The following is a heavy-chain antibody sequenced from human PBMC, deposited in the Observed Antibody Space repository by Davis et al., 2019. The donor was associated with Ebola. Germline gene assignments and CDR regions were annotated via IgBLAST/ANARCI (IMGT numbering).Heavy chain of an antibody. Sequence: MPSETLSLTCAVYGGSFSGYYWSWIRQPPGKGLEWIGEINHSGSTNYNPSLKSRVTISVDTSKNQFSLKLSSVTAADTAVYYCARAALLWFREPPGPWGQGTLVTVSS. D-gene: IGHD3-10*01. CDR1: GGSFSGYY. CDR3: ARAALLWFREPPGP. J-gene: IGHJ5*02. V-gene: IGHV4-34*01. CDR2: INHSGST.